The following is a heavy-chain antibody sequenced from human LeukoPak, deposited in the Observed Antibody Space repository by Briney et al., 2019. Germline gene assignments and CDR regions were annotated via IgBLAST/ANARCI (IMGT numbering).Heavy chain of an antibody. Sequence: PGGSLRLSCAASGFTFSSYGMHWVRQAPGKGLEWVAVIWYDGSNKYYADSVKGRFTISRDNSKNTLYLQMNSLRAEDTAVYYCAREELGDDILTGLFGPPGYWGQGTLVTVSS. CDR2: IWYDGSNK. V-gene: IGHV3-33*08. CDR1: GFTFSSYG. D-gene: IGHD3-9*01. J-gene: IGHJ4*02. CDR3: AREELGDDILTGLFGPPGY.